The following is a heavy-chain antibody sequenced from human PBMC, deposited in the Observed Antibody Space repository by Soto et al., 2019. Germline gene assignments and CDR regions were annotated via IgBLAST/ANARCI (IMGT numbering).Heavy chain of an antibody. CDR3: AREWQLEPRDAFDI. CDR2: RSAYNGNT. Sequence: GASVKVSCKASGYTFTSYGISWVRQAPGQGLEWMGWRSAYNGNTNYAQKLQGRVTMTTDTSTSTAYMELRSLRSDDTAVYYCAREWQLEPRDAFDIWGQGTMVTVS. CDR1: GYTFTSYG. J-gene: IGHJ3*02. V-gene: IGHV1-18*01. D-gene: IGHD1-1*01.